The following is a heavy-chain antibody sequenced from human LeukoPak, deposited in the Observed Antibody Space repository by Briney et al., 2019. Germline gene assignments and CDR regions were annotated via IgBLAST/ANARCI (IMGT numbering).Heavy chain of an antibody. J-gene: IGHJ4*02. V-gene: IGHV1-3*03. CDR2: INAGNGNT. CDR1: GYTFTSYG. Sequence: ASVKVSCKASGYTFTSYGISWVRQAPGQRLEWMGWINAGNGNTKYSQEFQGRVTITRDTSASTAYMELSSLRSEDMAVYYCAILYGDRADYWGQGTLVTVSS. CDR3: AILYGDRADY. D-gene: IGHD4-17*01.